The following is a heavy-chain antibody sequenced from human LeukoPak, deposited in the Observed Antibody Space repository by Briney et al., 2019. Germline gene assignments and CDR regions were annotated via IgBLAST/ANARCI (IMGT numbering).Heavy chain of an antibody. CDR1: GDSISSSH. CDR2: IYYSGST. Sequence: PSETLSLTCTVSGDSISSSHWNWVRQPPGKGLEWLGDIYYSGSTNSKPSLKSRVTISVDTSKNQFSLKLNSVTAADTAVYYCARGIYGSGSYLDYWGQGTLVTVSS. V-gene: IGHV4-59*01. J-gene: IGHJ4*02. D-gene: IGHD3-10*01. CDR3: ARGIYGSGSYLDY.